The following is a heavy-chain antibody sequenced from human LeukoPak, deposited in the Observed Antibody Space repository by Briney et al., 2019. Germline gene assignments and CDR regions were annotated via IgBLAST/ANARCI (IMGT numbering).Heavy chain of an antibody. CDR2: INQDGSEK. J-gene: IGHJ4*02. CDR1: GFTFSSHR. Sequence: GGSLRLSCAASGFTFSSHRMSWVRQAPGKGLEWVANINQDGSEKYYVDSVKGRFIISRDNAKNSLHLQMNSLRAEDTAVYYCARDHTAAGIIFDYWGQGALVTVSS. V-gene: IGHV3-7*01. D-gene: IGHD5-18*01. CDR3: ARDHTAAGIIFDY.